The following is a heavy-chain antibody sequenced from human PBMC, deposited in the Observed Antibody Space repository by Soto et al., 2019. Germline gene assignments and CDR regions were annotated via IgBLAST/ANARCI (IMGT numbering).Heavy chain of an antibody. CDR1: GFTFSSYG. J-gene: IGHJ4*02. D-gene: IGHD7-27*01. V-gene: IGHV3-30*18. Sequence: GGSLRLSCAASGFTFSSYGMHWVRQAPGKGLEWVAVISYDGSNKYYADSVKGRFTISRDNSKNTLYLQMNSLRAEDTAVYYCVKDSGDWMVYWSQGTLVTVSS. CDR3: VKDSGDWMVY. CDR2: ISYDGSNK.